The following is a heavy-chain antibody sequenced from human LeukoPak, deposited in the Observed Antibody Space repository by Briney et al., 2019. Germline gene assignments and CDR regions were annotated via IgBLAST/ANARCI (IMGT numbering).Heavy chain of an antibody. D-gene: IGHD3-3*01. CDR3: ARVLGGPITILGVVIDSDAFDI. Sequence: ASVKVSCKASGYTFTGYYMHWVRQAPGQGLKWMGWINPNSGGTNYAQKFQGRVTMTRDTSISTAYMELSRLRSDDTAVYYCARVLGGPITILGVVIDSDAFDIWGQGTMVTVSS. CDR2: INPNSGGT. CDR1: GYTFTGYY. V-gene: IGHV1-2*02. J-gene: IGHJ3*02.